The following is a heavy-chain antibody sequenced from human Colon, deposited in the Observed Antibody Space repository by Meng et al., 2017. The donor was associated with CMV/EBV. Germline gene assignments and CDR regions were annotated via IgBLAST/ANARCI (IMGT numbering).Heavy chain of an antibody. CDR2: ISSSSTI. V-gene: IGHV3-48*04. CDR1: GFTFSSYS. J-gene: IGHJ6*02. Sequence: GESLKISCEDSGFTFSSYSMNWVRQAPGKGLEWVSYISSSSTIYYADSVKGRFTISRDNAKNSLYLQMNSLRADDTAVYYCATGAYCSGGSCSGRYGMDVWGQGTTVTVSS. D-gene: IGHD2-15*01. CDR3: ATGAYCSGGSCSGRYGMDV.